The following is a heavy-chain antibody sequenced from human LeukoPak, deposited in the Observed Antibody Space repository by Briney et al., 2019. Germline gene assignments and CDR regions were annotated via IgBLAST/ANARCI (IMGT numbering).Heavy chain of an antibody. CDR3: AREKSGYDVDTAMPRVYYYGMDV. J-gene: IGHJ6*02. CDR1: GFIFSSYA. CDR2: IWYDGSNK. V-gene: IGHV3-33*08. Sequence: GGSLRLSCAASGFIFSSYAMSWVRQAPGKGLEWVAVIWYDGSNKYYADSVKGRFTISRDNSKNTLYLQMNSLRAEDTAVYYCAREKSGYDVDTAMPRVYYYGMDVWGQGTLVTVSS. D-gene: IGHD5-18*01.